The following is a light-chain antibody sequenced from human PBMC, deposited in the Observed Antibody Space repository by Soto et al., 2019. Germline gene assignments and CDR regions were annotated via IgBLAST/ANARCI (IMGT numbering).Light chain of an antibody. V-gene: IGLV2-23*01. Sequence: QSVLTQPASVSGSPGQSITISCTGTSSDVGRYNLVSWYQQHPGKAPKLMIYEGTKRPSGVSNRFSGSKSGNTASLTISGLQAEDEADYYCCSYAGSRWVFGGGTKLTVL. CDR3: CSYAGSRWV. CDR1: SSDVGRYNL. J-gene: IGLJ3*02. CDR2: EGT.